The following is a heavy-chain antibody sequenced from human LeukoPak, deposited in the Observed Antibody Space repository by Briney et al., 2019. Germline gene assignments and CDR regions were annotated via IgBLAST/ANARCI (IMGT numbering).Heavy chain of an antibody. CDR3: AKGQGLYAPLRNYGMDG. J-gene: IGHJ6*02. V-gene: IGHV3-30*18. Sequence: GGSLRLSCAASGFTFTMYGMNWVRQAPGKGLDWVAAISYDGSNEFYADPVKGRFTISRDNSKNTLYLQMNSLRTEDTAVYYCAKGQGLYAPLRNYGMDGWGQGTTVTVSS. D-gene: IGHD2-2*01. CDR1: GFTFTMYG. CDR2: ISYDGSNE.